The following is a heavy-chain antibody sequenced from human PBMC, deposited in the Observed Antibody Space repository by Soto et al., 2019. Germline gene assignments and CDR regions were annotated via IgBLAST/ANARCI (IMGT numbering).Heavy chain of an antibody. D-gene: IGHD2-15*01. Sequence: PSETLSLTCTVSSGSFSSFYWSWIRQPPGKGLEWIGYISQGGSANNNPSLKRRVTVSIDTSKNQFSLKLTSVTAEDKAFYCCAKDSGSSGTVHYWGPGIPV. J-gene: IGHJ4*02. CDR2: ISQGGSA. CDR3: AKDSGSSGTVHY. V-gene: IGHV4-59*01. CDR1: SGSFSSFY.